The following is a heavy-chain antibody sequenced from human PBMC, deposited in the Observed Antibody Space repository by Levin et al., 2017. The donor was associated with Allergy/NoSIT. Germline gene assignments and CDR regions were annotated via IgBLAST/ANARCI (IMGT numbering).Heavy chain of an antibody. J-gene: IGHJ6*02. CDR2: IKQDGSEK. Sequence: GESLKISCAASGFTFGSYWMTWVRQPPGKGLEWVANIKQDGSEKSYVDSVKGRFTISRDNDKNSLHLQLTSLRADDSAVYHCARLLGTGYNSGRHRFYYFYYGMDVWGPGTTVTVS. D-gene: IGHD6-19*01. V-gene: IGHV3-7*01. CDR1: GFTFGSYW. CDR3: ARLLGTGYNSGRHRFYYFYYGMDV.